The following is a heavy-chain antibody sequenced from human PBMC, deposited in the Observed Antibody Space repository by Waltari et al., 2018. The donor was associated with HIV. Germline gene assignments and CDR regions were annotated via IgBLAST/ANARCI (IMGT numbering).Heavy chain of an antibody. Sequence: EVKLLVSGGGLVPPGGSSRLSCAAYGFTFRDYSMSWVPQAPGKGLEWVSAISPTGDSTSDADSVKGRFTISRDNSKNTVYLQMNSLRAEDTAIYYCAKKGHLSGGNWKRDYFDYWGQGTLVTVSS. CDR1: GFTFRDYS. CDR3: AKKGHLSGGNWKRDYFDY. J-gene: IGHJ4*02. V-gene: IGHV3-23*01. CDR2: ISPTGDST. D-gene: IGHD2-15*01.